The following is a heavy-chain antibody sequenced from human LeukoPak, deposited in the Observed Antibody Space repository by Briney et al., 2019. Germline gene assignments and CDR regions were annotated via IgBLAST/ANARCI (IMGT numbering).Heavy chain of an antibody. CDR2: IKSKTDGGTT. J-gene: IGHJ4*02. CDR3: TTGVRLPHPPD. V-gene: IGHV3-15*01. Sequence: PGGSLRLSCAASGFTFSNAWMSWVRQAPGKGLEGVGRIKSKTDGGTTDYAAPVRGRFTISRDDSKNTLYLQMNSLKTEDTAVYYCTTGVRLPHPPDWGQGTLVTVSS. D-gene: IGHD3-10*01. CDR1: GFTFSNAW.